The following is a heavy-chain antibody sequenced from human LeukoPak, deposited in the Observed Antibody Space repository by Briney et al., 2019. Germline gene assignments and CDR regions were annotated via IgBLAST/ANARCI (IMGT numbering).Heavy chain of an antibody. CDR3: ASFDFWSGYYFDY. CDR2: IYYSGST. V-gene: IGHV4-39*01. D-gene: IGHD3-3*01. J-gene: IGHJ4*02. Sequence: SETLSLTCTVSGGSISSSSYYWGWIRQPPGKGLEWIGSIYYSGSTYYNPSLKSRVTISVDTSKNQFSLKLSSVTAADTAVYYCASFDFWSGYYFDYWGQGTLVTVSS. CDR1: GGSISSSSYY.